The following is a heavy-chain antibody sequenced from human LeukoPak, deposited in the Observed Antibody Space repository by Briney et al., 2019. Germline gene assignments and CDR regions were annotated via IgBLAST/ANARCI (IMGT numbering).Heavy chain of an antibody. D-gene: IGHD6-6*01. Sequence: SETLSLTCSVSGGSISSYYWSWIRQPPGKGLEWIGYIYYSGSTNYNPSLKSRVTISVDTSKNQFSLKLSSVTAADTAVYYCARPQYSSSSANFDYWGQGTLVTVSS. CDR2: IYYSGST. CDR3: ARPQYSSSSANFDY. J-gene: IGHJ4*02. V-gene: IGHV4-59*01. CDR1: GGSISSYY.